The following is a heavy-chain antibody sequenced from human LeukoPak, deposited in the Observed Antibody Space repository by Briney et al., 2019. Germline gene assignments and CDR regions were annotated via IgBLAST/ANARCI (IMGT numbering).Heavy chain of an antibody. V-gene: IGHV4-59*08. Sequence: SETLSLTCTVSGGSISSYYWSWIRQPPGKGLEWIGYIYYSGSTNYNPSLKSRVTISVDTSKNQFSLKLSSVTAADTAVYYCTRLRMTTVTPFDYWGQGTLVTVSS. D-gene: IGHD4-17*01. J-gene: IGHJ4*02. CDR1: GGSISSYY. CDR2: IYYSGST. CDR3: TRLRMTTVTPFDY.